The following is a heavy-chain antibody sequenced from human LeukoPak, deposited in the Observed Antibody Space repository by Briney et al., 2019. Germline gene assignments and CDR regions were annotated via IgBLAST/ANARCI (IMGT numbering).Heavy chain of an antibody. V-gene: IGHV1-2*02. CDR3: ARPATVVYATASELDY. D-gene: IGHD2-8*02. CDR1: GYTFTGYY. Sequence: ASVKVSCNASGYTFTGYYMHWVRQAPGQGLEWMGWINPNSGGTNYAQKFQGRVTMTRDTSISTAYMELGRLRSDDTAVYYCARPATVVYATASELDYWGQGTLVTVSS. J-gene: IGHJ4*02. CDR2: INPNSGGT.